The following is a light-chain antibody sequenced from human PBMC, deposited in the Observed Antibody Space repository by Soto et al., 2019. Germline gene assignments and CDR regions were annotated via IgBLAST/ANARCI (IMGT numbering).Light chain of an antibody. Sequence: EIVLTQSPGTLSLSPGERATLSCRASQSVSSNYLAWYQQKPGQAPRPLVYDASSRAPGIPDRFSGSGSGTDFTLTISRLEPEDFAVYYYQQYGSSPRTFGQGTKVEIK. V-gene: IGKV3-20*01. CDR2: DAS. J-gene: IGKJ1*01. CDR1: QSVSSNY. CDR3: QQYGSSPRT.